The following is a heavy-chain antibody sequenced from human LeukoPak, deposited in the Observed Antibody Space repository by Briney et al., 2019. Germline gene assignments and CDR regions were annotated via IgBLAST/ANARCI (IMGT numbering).Heavy chain of an antibody. CDR3: ASNSPNDFWSGYRDY. J-gene: IGHJ4*02. CDR2: IYYSGST. V-gene: IGHV4-59*01. Sequence: SETLSLTCTVSGGSISSYYWNWIRQPPGKGLEWIGYIYYSGSTNYNPSLRSRLTISVDTSKNQFSLKLASVTAADTAVYYCASNSPNDFWSGYRDYWGQGTLVTVSS. D-gene: IGHD3-3*01. CDR1: GGSISSYY.